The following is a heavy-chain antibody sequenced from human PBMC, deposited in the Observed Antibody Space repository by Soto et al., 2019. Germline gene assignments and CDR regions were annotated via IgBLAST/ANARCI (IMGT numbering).Heavy chain of an antibody. D-gene: IGHD4-17*01. CDR2: IYYSGST. CDR3: ARHMTTVTTGGDWFDP. V-gene: IGHV4-59*08. J-gene: IGHJ5*02. CDR1: GGSISSYY. Sequence: SETLSLTCTVSGGSISSYYWSWIRQPPGKGLEWIGYIYYSGSTNYNPSLKSRVTISVDTSKNQFSLKLSSVTAADTAVYYCARHMTTVTTGGDWFDPWGQGTLVTVSS.